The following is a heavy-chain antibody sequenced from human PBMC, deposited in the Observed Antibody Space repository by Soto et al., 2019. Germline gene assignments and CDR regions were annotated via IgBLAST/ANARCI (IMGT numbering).Heavy chain of an antibody. V-gene: IGHV5-51*01. CDR1: RYSFTSYW. J-gene: IGHJ6*02. CDR3: ARQVYHSGYYYHHYGIYV. CDR2: FYPGEAAA. D-gene: IGHD2-15*01. Sequence: GQSLKISCKGSRYSFTSYWISWVRQMPGKGLNWMQSFYPGEAAAKDSPSFQGQVIISADKSISTACLQWSSLKASDTATYYCARQVYHSGYYYHHYGIYVCCQGTTVTVAS.